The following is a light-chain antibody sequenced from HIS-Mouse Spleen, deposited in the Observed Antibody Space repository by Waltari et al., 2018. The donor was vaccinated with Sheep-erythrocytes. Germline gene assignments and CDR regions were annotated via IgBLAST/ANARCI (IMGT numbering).Light chain of an antibody. V-gene: IGKV3D-15*03. CDR2: GAS. CDR1: QSVSSN. J-gene: IGKJ5*01. Sequence: EIVMTQSPATLSVSPGERATLSCRASQSVSSNLAWYQQKPGQAPRLRIDGASIRATGIPARLSGSGSGTDFTLTISILQSEDFAVYYCQQYNNWPLTFGQGTRLEIK. CDR3: QQYNNWPLT.